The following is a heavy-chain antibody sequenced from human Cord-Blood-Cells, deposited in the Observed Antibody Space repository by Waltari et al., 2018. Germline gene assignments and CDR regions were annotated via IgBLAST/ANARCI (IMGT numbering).Heavy chain of an antibody. CDR3: TTDLGSGWYSPGY. CDR1: GFTFSNAW. D-gene: IGHD6-19*01. CDR2: IKSKTDVGTT. J-gene: IGHJ4*02. V-gene: IGHV3-15*01. Sequence: EVQLVESGGGLVKPGGSLRLSCAASGFTFSNAWMSWVRQAPGKGLEWVGRIKSKTDVGTTDYAAPVKGRFTISRDDSKNTLYLQMNSLKTEDTAVYYCTTDLGSGWYSPGYWGQGTLVTVSS.